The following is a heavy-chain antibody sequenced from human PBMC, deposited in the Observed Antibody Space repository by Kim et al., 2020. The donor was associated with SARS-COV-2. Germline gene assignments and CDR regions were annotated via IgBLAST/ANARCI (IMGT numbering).Heavy chain of an antibody. CDR3: ARDHSYYYDSCGYYPFD. CDR1: GFTFSSYS. V-gene: IGHV3-21*01. Sequence: GGSLRLSCAASGFTFSSYSMNWVRQAPGKGLEWVSSISSSSSYIYYADSVKGRLTISRDNAKNSLYLQMYCLRAEYTAVYYCARDHSYYYDSCGYYPFD. CDR2: ISSSSSYI. D-gene: IGHD3-22*01. J-gene: IGHJ4*01.